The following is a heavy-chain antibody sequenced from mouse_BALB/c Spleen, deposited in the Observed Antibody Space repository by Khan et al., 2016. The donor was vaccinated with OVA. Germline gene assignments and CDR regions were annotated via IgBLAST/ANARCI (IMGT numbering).Heavy chain of an antibody. CDR1: DYSITSDYA. D-gene: IGHD2-3*01. CDR3: ARRGDGYYGAMDY. V-gene: IGHV3-2*02. CDR2: ISYSGST. J-gene: IGHJ4*01. Sequence: VQLKQSGPGLVKPSQSLSLTCTVTDYSITSDYAWNWIRQFPGNKLEWMGYISYSGSTSYNPSLKSRISITRDTSKNQFFLQLNSVTTEDTATYDCARRGDGYYGAMDYWGQGTTVTVSS.